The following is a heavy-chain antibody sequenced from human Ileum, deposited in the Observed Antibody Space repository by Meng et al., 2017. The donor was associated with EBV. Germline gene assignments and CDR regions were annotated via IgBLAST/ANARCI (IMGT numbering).Heavy chain of an antibody. CDR2: FNPNGDVT. J-gene: IGHJ4*03. CDR1: GFTFTTYF. Sequence: QVQLVQSGAEVKKPXXSLKLSCETSGFTFTTYFLHWLRQAPGQGLPLMGLFNPNGDVTTYSPRFQGRITLTGDTSTSTLYMELSSLTSDDTAVYYCAREMPMTCYFDQWGQGTLVTVSS. D-gene: IGHD3-22*01. CDR3: AREMPMTCYFDQ. V-gene: IGHV1-46*01.